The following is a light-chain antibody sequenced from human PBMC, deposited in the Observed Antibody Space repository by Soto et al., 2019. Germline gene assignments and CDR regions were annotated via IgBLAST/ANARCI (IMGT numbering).Light chain of an antibody. CDR3: QQTYSTPGT. Sequence: IHMTLSTSSLSASVGDRVTITCRASQDITNSLNWYQQKSRKAPSLLIYASSTLQTGVPSRFSGSGSGTDFTLSISNLQPEDFARYFCQQTYSTPGTLGHGTKVDIK. CDR1: QDITNS. J-gene: IGKJ1*01. V-gene: IGKV1-39*01. CDR2: ASS.